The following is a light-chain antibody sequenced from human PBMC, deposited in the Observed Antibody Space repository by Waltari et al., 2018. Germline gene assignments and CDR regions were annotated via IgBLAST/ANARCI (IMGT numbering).Light chain of an antibody. V-gene: IGLV2-23*01. Sequence: QSALTQPASVSGSPGQSITISGTGTSSDVGSYNLLYWYQQPPGKAPKLMIYEDNKRPSGVSNRFSGSKSGNTASLTISGLQAEDEADYYCCSYAGSAIWVFGGGTKLTVL. CDR2: EDN. J-gene: IGLJ3*02. CDR1: SSDVGSYNL. CDR3: CSYAGSAIWV.